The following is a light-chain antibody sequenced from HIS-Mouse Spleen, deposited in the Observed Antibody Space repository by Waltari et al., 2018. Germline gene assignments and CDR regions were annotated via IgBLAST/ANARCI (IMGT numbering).Light chain of an antibody. V-gene: IGLV3-27*01. CDR3: YSAADNNGWV. CDR2: KGS. CDR1: VLAKKS. Sequence: SYELTQPSSVSLSPGQTARTTCSGDVLAKKSAQWFQQKPGQAPVLVIYKGSERPSGITERFSGSSSGTTVTLTISGAQVEDEADYYCYSAADNNGWVFGGGTKLTVL. J-gene: IGLJ3*02.